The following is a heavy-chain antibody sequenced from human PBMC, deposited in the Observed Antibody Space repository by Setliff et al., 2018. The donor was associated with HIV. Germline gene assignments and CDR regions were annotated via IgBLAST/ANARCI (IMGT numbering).Heavy chain of an antibody. CDR3: ARPGPRWSFDD. V-gene: IGHV3-7*05. CDR2: IKEDGSEK. J-gene: IGHJ4*02. D-gene: IGHD3-3*01. Sequence: GASLKIPCAASGFLFHTYWLRWVRQAPGKGLEWVANIKEDGSEKYYVDSVTGRFTISRDNAENSLYLQVNSLTAEDTAVYYCARPGPRWSFDDWGQGILVTAPQ. CDR1: GFLFHTYW.